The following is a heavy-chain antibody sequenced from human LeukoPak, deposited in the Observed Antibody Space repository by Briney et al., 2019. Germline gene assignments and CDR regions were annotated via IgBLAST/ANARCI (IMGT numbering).Heavy chain of an antibody. Sequence: ASETPSLTCTVSGGSITSYCWSWIRQPPGKGLEWIGYIYYSGSTNYNPSLKSRVTISVDTSKNQFSLKLSSVTAADTAVYFCARQGGFASSAGVWGKGTTVTVSS. J-gene: IGHJ6*04. CDR1: GGSITSYC. CDR2: IYYSGST. D-gene: IGHD2-2*01. V-gene: IGHV4-59*08. CDR3: ARQGGFASSAGV.